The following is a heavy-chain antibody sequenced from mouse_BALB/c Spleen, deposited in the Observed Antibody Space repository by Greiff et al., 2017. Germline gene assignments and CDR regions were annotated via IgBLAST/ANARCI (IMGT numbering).Heavy chain of an antibody. D-gene: IGHD2-14*01. V-gene: IGHV4-1*02. J-gene: IGHJ2*01. CDR3: ARRGLDRYDY. Sequence: EVKLVESGGGLVQPGGSLKLSCAASGFDFSRYWMSWVRQAPGKGLEWIGEINPDSSTINYTPSLKDKFIISRDNAKNTLYLQMSKVRSEDTALYYCARRGLDRYDYWGQGTTLTVSS. CDR2: INPDSSTI. CDR1: GFDFSRYW.